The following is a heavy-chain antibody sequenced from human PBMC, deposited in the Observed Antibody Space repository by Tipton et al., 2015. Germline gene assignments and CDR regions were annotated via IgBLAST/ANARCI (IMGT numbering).Heavy chain of an antibody. CDR2: TYYRSKWYN. D-gene: IGHD6-13*01. V-gene: IGHV6-1*01. CDR1: GDSVSSNSAT. CDR3: ARGAQHSTWS. Sequence: GLVKPSQSLSLTCGISGDSVSSNSATWNWFRRSPSRGLEWLGRTYYRSKWYNDYAVSVKSRITITPDTSKNQFTLHLNSVTPDDTAMYYCARGAQHSTWSWGQGTLVTVSS. J-gene: IGHJ5*02.